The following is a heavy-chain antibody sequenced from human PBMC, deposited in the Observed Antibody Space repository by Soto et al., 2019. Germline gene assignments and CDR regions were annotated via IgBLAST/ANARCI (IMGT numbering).Heavy chain of an antibody. CDR3: GRGSGPRGRPY. CDR2: IYRDGTT. V-gene: IGHV3-74*01. D-gene: IGHD3-16*01. J-gene: IGHJ1*01. CDR1: GFSLNNYW. Sequence: GGSLRLSCAVSGFSLNNYWMHWVRQRPGKGLVWVARIYRDGTTSYADSVKGRFTISKDNAKNTVYLQMNGLRTEDTAVYYCGRGSGPRGRPYWGQGITVTVSS.